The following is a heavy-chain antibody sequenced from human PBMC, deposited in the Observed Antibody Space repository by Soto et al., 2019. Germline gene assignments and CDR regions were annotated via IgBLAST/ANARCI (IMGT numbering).Heavy chain of an antibody. Sequence: GGSLRLSCAASGFTFSSYGMHWVRQAPGKGLEWVSSIRCSGSNIYYADSVKGRFTISRDNAKNSLYLQMNSLRAEDTAVYYCARDRELTIFGVDNAFDIWGQGTMVTVSS. CDR2: IRCSGSNI. CDR3: ARDRELTIFGVDNAFDI. CDR1: GFTFSSYG. J-gene: IGHJ3*02. D-gene: IGHD3-3*01. V-gene: IGHV3-21*01.